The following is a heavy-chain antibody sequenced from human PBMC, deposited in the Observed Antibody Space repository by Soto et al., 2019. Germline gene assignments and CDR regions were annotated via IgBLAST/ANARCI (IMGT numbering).Heavy chain of an antibody. CDR1: GFTFSSYA. D-gene: IGHD6-6*01. J-gene: IGHJ6*02. V-gene: IGHV3-23*01. Sequence: GSLRLSCAASGFTFSSYAMSWVRQAPGKGLEWVSAISGSGGSTYYADSVKGRFTISRDNSKNTLYLQMNSLRAVDTAVYYCASPGARDYSSSAYYYYGMDVWGQGTTVTVS. CDR2: ISGSGGST. CDR3: ASPGARDYSSSAYYYYGMDV.